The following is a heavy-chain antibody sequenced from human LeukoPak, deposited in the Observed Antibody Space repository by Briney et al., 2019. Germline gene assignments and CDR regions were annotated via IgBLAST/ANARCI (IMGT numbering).Heavy chain of an antibody. CDR2: ISAYNGNT. V-gene: IGHV1-18*01. Sequence: ASVKVSCKGSGYTFTSYGISWVRQAPGQGLEWMGWISAYNGNTNYAQKLQGRVTMTTDTSTSTAYMELRSLRSADTAVYYCARDDLTSSTSNNWFDPWRQGTLVTVSS. D-gene: IGHD2-2*01. J-gene: IGHJ5*02. CDR3: ARDDLTSSTSNNWFDP. CDR1: GYTFTSYG.